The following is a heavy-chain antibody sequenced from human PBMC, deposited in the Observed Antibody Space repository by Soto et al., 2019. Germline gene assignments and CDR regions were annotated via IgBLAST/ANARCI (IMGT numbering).Heavy chain of an antibody. CDR2: IYHSGST. J-gene: IGHJ5*02. CDR3: ARVPDR. CDR1: GGSISSGGYS. V-gene: IGHV4-30-2*01. D-gene: IGHD2-2*01. Sequence: LSLTCAGSGGSISSGGYSWSWIRQPPGKGLEWIGYIYHSGSTYYNPSLKSRVTISVDRSKNQFSLKLSSVTAADTAVYYCARVPDRWGQGTLVTVSS.